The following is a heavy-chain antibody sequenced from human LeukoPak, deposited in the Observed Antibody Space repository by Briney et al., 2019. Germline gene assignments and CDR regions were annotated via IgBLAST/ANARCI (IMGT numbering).Heavy chain of an antibody. CDR2: ISSSGSTI. CDR3: ARAYGDYVWEWYLDL. V-gene: IGHV3-48*03. CDR1: GFSFHKYG. J-gene: IGHJ2*01. Sequence: PGGSLRLSCAAAGFSFHKYGMHWVRQATGKGLEWVSYISSSGSTIYYADSVKGRFTISRDNAKNSLYLQMNSLRAEDTAVYYCARAYGDYVWEWYLDLWGRGTLVTVSS. D-gene: IGHD4-17*01.